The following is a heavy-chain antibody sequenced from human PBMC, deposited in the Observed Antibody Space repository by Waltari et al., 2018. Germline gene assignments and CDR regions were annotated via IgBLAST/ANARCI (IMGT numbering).Heavy chain of an antibody. V-gene: IGHV4-39*07. CDR1: SGAIRSRGYY. D-gene: IGHD3-16*02. CDR2: IYYSGNT. Sequence: LQLQESGPGLVKPSETLSLTCTVSSGAIRSRGYYWGWIRQPPGKGLEWMGSIYYSGNTYYNPSLKNRVTISVDTSKNQFSLKVTSVTAADTAVYYCAKVWKNYRTDYWGQGTLVTVSS. J-gene: IGHJ4*02. CDR3: AKVWKNYRTDY.